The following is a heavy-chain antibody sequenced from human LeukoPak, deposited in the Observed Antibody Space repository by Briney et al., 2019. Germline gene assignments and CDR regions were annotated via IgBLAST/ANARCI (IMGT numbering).Heavy chain of an antibody. V-gene: IGHV4-4*07. CDR2: IYTTGST. Sequence: SETLSLTCTVSGGSISDYYWSWIRQPAGKGLEWIGRIYTTGSTDYNPSLKSRVTMSVDTSKNQFSLKLSSVTAADTAVYYCARLYSSGGVGYWGQGTLVTVSS. D-gene: IGHD2-15*01. CDR3: ARLYSSGGVGY. J-gene: IGHJ4*02. CDR1: GGSISDYY.